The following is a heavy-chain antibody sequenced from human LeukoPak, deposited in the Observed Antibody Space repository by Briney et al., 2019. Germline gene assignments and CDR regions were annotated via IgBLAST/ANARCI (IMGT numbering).Heavy chain of an antibody. V-gene: IGHV1-2*02. CDR1: GYTFTSYY. D-gene: IGHD3-22*01. J-gene: IGHJ4*02. Sequence: ASVKVSCKASGYTFTSYYMHWVRQAPGQGLEWMGWINPNSGGTNYAQKFQGRVTMTTDTSTSTAYMELRSLRSDDTAVYYCARDGHRMYYYGSSDYRFDYWGQGTLVTASS. CDR2: INPNSGGT. CDR3: ARDGHRMYYYGSSDYRFDY.